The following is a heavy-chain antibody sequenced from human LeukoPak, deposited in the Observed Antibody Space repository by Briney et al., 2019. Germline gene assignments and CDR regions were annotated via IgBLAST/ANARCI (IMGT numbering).Heavy chain of an antibody. J-gene: IGHJ4*02. CDR3: AKTRIPGATPFY. V-gene: IGHV3-23*01. D-gene: IGHD1-26*01. CDR1: GFTFSSYA. CDR2: ISGSGGST. Sequence: PGGSLRLSCAASGFTFSSYAMSWVRQAPGKGLEWVSAISGSGGSTYYADSVKGRFTISRDKYKNTLYLQMNSLRAEDTAVYYCAKTRIPGATPFYWGQGTLVTVSS.